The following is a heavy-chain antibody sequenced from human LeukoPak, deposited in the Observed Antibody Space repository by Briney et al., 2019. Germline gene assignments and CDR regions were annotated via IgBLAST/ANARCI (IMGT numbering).Heavy chain of an antibody. CDR3: AKGRATMVRGVRYFDY. D-gene: IGHD3-10*01. J-gene: IGHJ4*02. V-gene: IGHV3-23*01. CDR2: ISGSGGST. Sequence: GGSLRLSCAASGFTFSSYAMSGVRQAPGKGLEWVSAISGSGGSTYYADSVKGRFTISRDNSKNTLYLQMNSLRAEDTAVYYCAKGRATMVRGVRYFDYWGQGTLVTVSS. CDR1: GFTFSSYA.